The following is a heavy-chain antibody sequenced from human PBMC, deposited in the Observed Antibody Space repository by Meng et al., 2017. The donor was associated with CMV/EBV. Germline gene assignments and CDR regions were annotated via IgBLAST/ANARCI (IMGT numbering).Heavy chain of an antibody. CDR1: GYTFTGYY. Sequence: ASVKVSCKASGYTFTGYYMHWVRQAPGQGLEWMGWINPNSGGTNYAQKFQGRVTKTRDTSISTAYMELSRLRSDDTAVYYCARDQGVGATRTWLAGQDYWGQGTLVTVSS. CDR3: ARDQGVGATRTWLAGQDY. CDR2: INPNSGGT. V-gene: IGHV1-2*02. J-gene: IGHJ4*02. D-gene: IGHD1-26*01.